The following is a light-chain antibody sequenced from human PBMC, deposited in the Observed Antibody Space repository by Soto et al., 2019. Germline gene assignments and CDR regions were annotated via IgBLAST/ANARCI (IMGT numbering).Light chain of an antibody. CDR1: QSVSSSY. V-gene: IGKV3-20*01. CDR3: QQYGSSPLT. J-gene: IGKJ4*01. CDR2: GAS. Sequence: DIGLTQSPGTLSLSPGERATLSFSGSQSVSSSYLAWYQQKTGQAPRLLIYGASSRATDIPDRFSGSGSGTDFTLPISRLEPEDFAVYYCQQYGSSPLTFGGGTKVDI.